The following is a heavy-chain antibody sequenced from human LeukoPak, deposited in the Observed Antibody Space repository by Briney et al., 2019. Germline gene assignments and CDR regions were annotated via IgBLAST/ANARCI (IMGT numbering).Heavy chain of an antibody. CDR3: AKVQSTRVYYYYYYGMDV. CDR2: ISWNSGSI. D-gene: IGHD4-17*01. CDR1: GFTFDDYA. J-gene: IGHJ6*02. V-gene: IGHV3-9*01. Sequence: GGSLRLSCAASGFTFDDYAMHWVRQAPGKGLEWVSGISWNSGSIGYADSVKGRFTISRDNAKNSLYLQMNSLRAEDTALYYCAKVQSTRVYYYYYYGMDVWGQGTTVTVSS.